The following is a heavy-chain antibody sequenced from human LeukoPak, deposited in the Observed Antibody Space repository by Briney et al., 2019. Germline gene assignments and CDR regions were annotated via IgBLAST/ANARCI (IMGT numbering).Heavy chain of an antibody. Sequence: GGSLRLSCAASGFTFSSYGMHWVRQAPGKGLEWVAFIRYDGSNKYYADSVKGRFTISRDNSKNTLYLQMNSLRAEDTAVYYCAKDLKYSSSWYYHNWFDPWGQETLVTVSS. CDR3: AKDLKYSSSWYYHNWFDP. CDR2: IRYDGSNK. J-gene: IGHJ5*02. CDR1: GFTFSSYG. V-gene: IGHV3-30*02. D-gene: IGHD6-13*01.